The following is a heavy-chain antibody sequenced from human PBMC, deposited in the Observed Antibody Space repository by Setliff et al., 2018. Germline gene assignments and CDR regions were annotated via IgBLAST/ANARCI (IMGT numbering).Heavy chain of an antibody. CDR1: GYSFTSYW. J-gene: IGHJ5*02. Sequence: GESLKISCKGSGYSFTSYWIGWVRQMPGKGLVWMGIIYPGDSDTRYSPSFQGQVTISADKSISTAYLQWSSLKASDTAMYYCARSRSNFWSGYFNWFDPWGQGTLVTVS. CDR3: ARSRSNFWSGYFNWFDP. D-gene: IGHD3-3*01. V-gene: IGHV5-51*01. CDR2: IYPGDSDT.